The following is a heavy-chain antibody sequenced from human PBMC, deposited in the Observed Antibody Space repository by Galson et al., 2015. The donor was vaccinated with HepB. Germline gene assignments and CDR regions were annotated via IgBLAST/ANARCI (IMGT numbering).Heavy chain of an antibody. CDR1: GLTFINYG. V-gene: IGHV3-23*01. CDR2: ISASGTYT. J-gene: IGHJ6*03. D-gene: IGHD2-2*01. Sequence: SLRLSCAVSGLTFINYGMSWVRQVPGKGLEWVSSISASGTYTFYADSVTGRFTISRDNPKNTVNLQMNSLRAEDTAVYYCANGCSITSCDNYFFHMDVWGKGTTVTVSS. CDR3: ANGCSITSCDNYFFHMDV.